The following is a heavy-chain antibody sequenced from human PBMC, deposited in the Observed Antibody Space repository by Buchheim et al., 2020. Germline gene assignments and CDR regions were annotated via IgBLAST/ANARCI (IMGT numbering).Heavy chain of an antibody. CDR2: IYYSGST. CDR3: ARDAEMATTRTFGY. J-gene: IGHJ4*02. CDR1: GGSISSGGYY. D-gene: IGHD5-24*01. Sequence: QVQLQESGPGLVKPSQTLSLTCTVPGGSISSGGYYWSWIRQHPGKGLEWIGYIYYSGSTYFHPSLKSRVTISVEPSKNQFSLKLSSVTAADTAVYYCARDAEMATTRTFGYWGQGTL. V-gene: IGHV4-31*03.